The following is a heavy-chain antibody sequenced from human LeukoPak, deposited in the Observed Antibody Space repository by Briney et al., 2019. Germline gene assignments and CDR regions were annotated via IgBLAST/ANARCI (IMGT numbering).Heavy chain of an antibody. D-gene: IGHD1-26*01. CDR2: IIPIYNTP. J-gene: IGHJ4*02. V-gene: IGHV1-69*13. CDR1: RSASYA. CDR3: ARANRVWELSNEGGFED. Sequence: SVKVSCKASRSASYAIAWVRQAPGQGLEWMGEIIPIYNTPNCAQKFQGRVTITADDSTSTSYMELRSLRSEDTAIYYCARANRVWELSNEGGFEDWGQGTLVTVSS.